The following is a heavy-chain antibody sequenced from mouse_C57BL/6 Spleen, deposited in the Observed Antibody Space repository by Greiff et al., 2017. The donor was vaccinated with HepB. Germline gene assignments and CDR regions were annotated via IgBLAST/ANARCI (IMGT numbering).Heavy chain of an antibody. Sequence: EVQGVESGGGLVQPGGSLKLSCAASGFTFSDYYMYWVRQTPEKRLEWVAYISNGGGSTYYPDTVKGRFTISRDNAKNTLYLQMSRLKSEDTAMYYCARLGYGSSYGYFDVWGTGTTVTVSS. CDR2: ISNGGGST. D-gene: IGHD1-1*01. CDR3: ARLGYGSSYGYFDV. V-gene: IGHV5-12*01. CDR1: GFTFSDYY. J-gene: IGHJ1*03.